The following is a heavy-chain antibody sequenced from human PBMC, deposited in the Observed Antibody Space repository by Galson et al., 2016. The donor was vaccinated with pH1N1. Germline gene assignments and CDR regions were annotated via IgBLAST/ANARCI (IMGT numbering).Heavy chain of an antibody. D-gene: IGHD1-26*01. CDR3: ARYSGSFFFDY. CDR1: GYSFYSYW. Sequence: QSGAEVKKPGESLKISCQVSGYSFYSYWVAWVRQMPGKGLEWMAIMYPDDSDIKYSPSFEGQVTISADKSISTAYLQWSSLKASDTAMYYCARYSGSFFFDYWGQGTLVTVSS. J-gene: IGHJ4*02. V-gene: IGHV5-51*01. CDR2: MYPDDSDI.